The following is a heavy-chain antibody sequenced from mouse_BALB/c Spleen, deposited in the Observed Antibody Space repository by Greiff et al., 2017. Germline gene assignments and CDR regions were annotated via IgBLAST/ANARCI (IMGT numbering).Heavy chain of an antibody. J-gene: IGHJ4*01. CDR1: GFTFSDYY. V-gene: IGHV5-4*02. CDR2: ISDGGSYT. Sequence: EVMLVESGGGLVKPGGSLKLSCAASGFTFSDYYMYWVRQTPEKRLEWVATISDGGSYTYYPDSVKGRFTISRDNAKNNLYLQMSSLKSEDTAMYYCARPYDYDGDYYAMDYWGQGTSVTVSS. D-gene: IGHD2-4*01. CDR3: ARPYDYDGDYYAMDY.